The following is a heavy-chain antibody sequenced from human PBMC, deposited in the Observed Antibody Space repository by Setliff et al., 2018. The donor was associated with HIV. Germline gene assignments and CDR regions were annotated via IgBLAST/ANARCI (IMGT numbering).Heavy chain of an antibody. D-gene: IGHD3-16*01. CDR2: LWRDEVGE. CDR1: GFSFENFD. V-gene: IGHV3-33*08. Sequence: PGGSLRLSCTVVGFSFENFDMHWVRQAPGKGLEWVSLLWRDEVGEYYADSVKGRFSISRDRSRNTVYLQMSSLRVDDTAIYYCGNKGGQVWGPGTQVTVS. J-gene: IGHJ1*01. CDR3: GNKGGQV.